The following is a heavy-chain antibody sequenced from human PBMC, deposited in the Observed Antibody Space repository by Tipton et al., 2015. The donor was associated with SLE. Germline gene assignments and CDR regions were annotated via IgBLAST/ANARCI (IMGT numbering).Heavy chain of an antibody. J-gene: IGHJ6*02. CDR3: ARYSSMWPPYGLGV. D-gene: IGHD6-13*01. CDR1: GGSISTYY. Sequence: GLVKPSETLSLTCTVSGGSISTYYWSWIRQPPGKGLEWIGYVYYTGTTNYSPSLKSRVTISVDTSKNQFSLKLSSVTAADTAVYYCARYSSMWPPYGLGVWGQGTTVTVSS. V-gene: IGHV4-59*08. CDR2: VYYTGTT.